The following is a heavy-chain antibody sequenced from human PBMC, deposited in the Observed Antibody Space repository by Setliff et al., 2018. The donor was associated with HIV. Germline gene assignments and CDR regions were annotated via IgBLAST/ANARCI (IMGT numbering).Heavy chain of an antibody. CDR3: ARWHPPYGFWEEDY. CDR1: GGSISSYY. V-gene: IGHV4-4*08. CDR2: IYTSGST. D-gene: IGHD3-10*01. Sequence: SETLSLTCTVSGGSISSYYWSWIRQPPGKGLGWIGYIYTSGSTNYNPSLKSRVTISVDTSKNQFSLKLSSVTAADTAVYYCARWHPPYGFWEEDYWGQGTLVTVSS. J-gene: IGHJ4*02.